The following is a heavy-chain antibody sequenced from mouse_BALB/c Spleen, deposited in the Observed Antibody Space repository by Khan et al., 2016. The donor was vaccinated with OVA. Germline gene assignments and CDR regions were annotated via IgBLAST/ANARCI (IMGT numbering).Heavy chain of an antibody. D-gene: IGHD1-1*01. CDR1: GYSITSDYA. Sequence: EVQLQEPGPGLVKPSQSLSLTCTVTGYSITSDYAWNWIRQFPGNKLEWMGYISYSGSTSYNPYLKSRISITRDTSTNQFFLQLNSVTTEDTATCYCAIYAENWYFDVWGEGTTVTVSS. J-gene: IGHJ1*01. V-gene: IGHV3-2*02. CDR3: AIYAENWYFDV. CDR2: ISYSGST.